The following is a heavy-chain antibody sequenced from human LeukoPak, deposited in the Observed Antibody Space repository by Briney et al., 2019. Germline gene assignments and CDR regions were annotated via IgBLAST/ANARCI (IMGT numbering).Heavy chain of an antibody. CDR1: GFTFSSYG. V-gene: IGHV3-33*01. D-gene: IGHD3-10*01. J-gene: IGHJ4*02. CDR2: IWYDGSNK. Sequence: GGSLRLSCAASGFTFSSYGMHWVRQAPGKGLEWVAVIWYDGSNKYYADSVKGRFTISRDNSKNTLYLQMNSLRAEDTAVYYCAREYYGSGSYFFDYWGQGTLVTVSS. CDR3: AREYYGSGSYFFDY.